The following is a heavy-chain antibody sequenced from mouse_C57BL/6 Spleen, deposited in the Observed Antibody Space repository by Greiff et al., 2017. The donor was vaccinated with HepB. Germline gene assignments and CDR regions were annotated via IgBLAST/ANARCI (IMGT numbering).Heavy chain of an antibody. CDR2: IYPGDGDT. Sequence: QVQLQQSGPELVKPGASVKISCKASGYAFSSSWMNWVKQRPGKGLEWIGRIYPGDGDTNYNGKFKGKATLTADKSSSTAYMQLSSLTSEDSAVYFCARFDYDYDGRWAMTWGQGTSVTVSS. CDR1: GYAFSSSW. CDR3: ARFDYDYDGRWAMT. V-gene: IGHV1-82*01. J-gene: IGHJ4*01. D-gene: IGHD2-4*01.